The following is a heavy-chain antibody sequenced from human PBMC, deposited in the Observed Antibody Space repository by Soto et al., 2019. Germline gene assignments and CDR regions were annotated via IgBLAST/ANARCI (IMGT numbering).Heavy chain of an antibody. V-gene: IGHV1-69*01. CDR3: ASGTSGKDYYYAMDV. CDR1: GGTFNSYA. J-gene: IGHJ6*02. CDR2: IIPIFGAA. D-gene: IGHD3-10*01. Sequence: QVQLVQSGAEVQKPGSSVKVSCMPSGGTFNSYAISWVRQAPGQGLEWMGGIIPIFGAAHYAQKFQGRVTITADESTSTAYMELSSLRSEDTAVYFCASGTSGKDYYYAMDVWGQGTTVTVSS.